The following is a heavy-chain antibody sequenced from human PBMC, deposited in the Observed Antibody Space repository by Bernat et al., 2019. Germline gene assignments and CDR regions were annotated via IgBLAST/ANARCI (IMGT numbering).Heavy chain of an antibody. Sequence: EVQLLESGGGLVQPGGSLRLSCAASGFTFSSYAMSWVRQAPGKGLEWVSAISGSGGSTYYADSVKGRFTISRDNSKNTLYLQMNSLRAEDTAVYYCARDGYYYDSSGYYYVLDYWGQGTLVTVSS. CDR1: GFTFSSYA. D-gene: IGHD3-22*01. V-gene: IGHV3-23*01. CDR3: ARDGYYYDSSGYYYVLDY. CDR2: ISGSGGST. J-gene: IGHJ4*02.